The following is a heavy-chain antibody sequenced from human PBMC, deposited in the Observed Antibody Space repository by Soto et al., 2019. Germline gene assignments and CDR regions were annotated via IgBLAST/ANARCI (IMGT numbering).Heavy chain of an antibody. CDR2: IYPGDSDT. CDR3: ARPRGVSSVGYDAFDI. CDR1: GYRFTSYW. Sequence: GESLKISCKGSGYRFTSYWIGWVRQMPGKGLEWMGIIYPGDSDTRYSPSFQCQVTISADQSISTAYLQWSSLKASDTAMYYCARPRGVSSVGYDAFDIWGRGTMVTASS. V-gene: IGHV5-51*01. J-gene: IGHJ3*02. D-gene: IGHD5-18*01.